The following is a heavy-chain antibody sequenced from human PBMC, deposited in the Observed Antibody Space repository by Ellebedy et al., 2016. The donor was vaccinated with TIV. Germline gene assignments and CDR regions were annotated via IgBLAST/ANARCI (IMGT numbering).Heavy chain of an antibody. CDR1: GYTFTSYY. J-gene: IGHJ5*02. D-gene: IGHD1-1*01. CDR2: LNPPSGTT. Sequence: AASVKVSCKASGYTFTSYYMHWVRQAPGQGLEWMGMLNPPSGTTSYAQKWQGRVTMTRDTSTSKVYMELSSLRFEDTAVYYCAREAGTPRSYNWFDPWGQGTLVTVSS. V-gene: IGHV1-46*04. CDR3: AREAGTPRSYNWFDP.